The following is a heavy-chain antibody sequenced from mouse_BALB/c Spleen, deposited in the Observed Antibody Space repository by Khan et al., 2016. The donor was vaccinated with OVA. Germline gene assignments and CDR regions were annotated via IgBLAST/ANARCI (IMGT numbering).Heavy chain of an antibody. CDR1: GYIFTSYW. CDR3: ARDRIDY. CDR2: INPTSGYT. J-gene: IGHJ2*01. V-gene: IGHV1-7*01. Sequence: QVQLQQSGAELAKPAPSVKMSCKASGYIFTSYWMHWIKQRPGQGLEWIGYINPTSGYTDYNQKFKDKATLTADKSSSTAYMQLSSLTSDDSAVYYCARDRIDYWGQGTALTVSS.